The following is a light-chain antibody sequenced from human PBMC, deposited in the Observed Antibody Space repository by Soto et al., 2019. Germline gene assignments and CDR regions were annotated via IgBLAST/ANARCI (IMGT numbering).Light chain of an antibody. CDR1: SSDVGAYNY. CDR3: SSYTSGSTWV. V-gene: IGLV2-14*01. CDR2: EVS. J-gene: IGLJ3*02. Sequence: QSALTQPASVSGSPGQSITISCTGTSSDVGAYNYVSWYQQHPGKAPKLMIYEVSNRPSGVSNRFSGSKSGNTASLTISGLQAEDEGDYYGSSYTSGSTWVFGGGTKVTVL.